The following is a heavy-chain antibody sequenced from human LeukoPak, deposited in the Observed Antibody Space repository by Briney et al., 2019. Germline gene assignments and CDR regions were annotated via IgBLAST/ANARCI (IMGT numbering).Heavy chain of an antibody. CDR1: EFTFSRYD. Sequence: GGSLRLSCAASEFTFSRYDMSWVRQAPGKGLEWVSVISGSGISTYYADSVEGRFTISRDNSKNTLYLQMNSLRAEDTAVYYCAKWEDVWGQGTTVTVSS. CDR3: AKWEDV. CDR2: ISGSGIST. V-gene: IGHV3-23*01. J-gene: IGHJ6*02. D-gene: IGHD1-26*01.